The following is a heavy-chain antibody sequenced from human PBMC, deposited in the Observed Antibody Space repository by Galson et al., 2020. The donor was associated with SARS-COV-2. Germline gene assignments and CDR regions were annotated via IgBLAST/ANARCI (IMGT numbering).Heavy chain of an antibody. Sequence: SVKVSCKASGYTFTSYAMNWVRQAPGQGLEWMGGIIPIFGTEKYAQKFQGRVTITADELTSTAYMEMSSLRSEDTAVYYCARGGWNNAHYYSYMDVWGKGTTVTVSS. D-gene: IGHD1-1*01. J-gene: IGHJ6*03. CDR2: IIPIFGTE. CDR1: GYTFTSYA. V-gene: IGHV1-69*13. CDR3: ARGGWNNAHYYSYMDV.